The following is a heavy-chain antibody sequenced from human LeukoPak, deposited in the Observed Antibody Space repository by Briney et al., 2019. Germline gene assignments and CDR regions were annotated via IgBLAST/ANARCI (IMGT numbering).Heavy chain of an antibody. Sequence: SETLSLTCAVYGGSFSGYYWSWIRQPPGKGLEWIGCIHYSGSTNYNPSLKSRVTISVDTSKNQFSLKLSSVTATDTAVYSCARLEGYGEFNAFDIWGHGTMVTVSS. J-gene: IGHJ3*02. CDR1: GGSFSGYY. CDR3: ARLEGYGEFNAFDI. CDR2: IHYSGST. V-gene: IGHV4-59*08. D-gene: IGHD1-26*01.